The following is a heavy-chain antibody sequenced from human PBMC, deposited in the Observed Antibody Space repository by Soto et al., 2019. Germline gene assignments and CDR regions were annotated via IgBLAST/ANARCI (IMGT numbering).Heavy chain of an antibody. Sequence: QVQLQESGPGLVKPSGTLSLTCAVSGGSISTDYWWSWVRQPPGKGLEWIVAVHHSGTTNYIQSLKRRVNMSVDKFGTQVSLELTSVAAADPAVYYCARGVSFRWVYWGQGTLVTVSS. D-gene: IGHD2-8*01. V-gene: IGHV4-4*02. J-gene: IGHJ4*02. CDR2: VHHSGTT. CDR3: ARGVSFRWVY. CDR1: GGSISTDYW.